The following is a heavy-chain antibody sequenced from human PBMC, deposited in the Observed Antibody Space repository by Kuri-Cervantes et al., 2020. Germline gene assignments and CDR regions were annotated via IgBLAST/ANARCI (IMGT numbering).Heavy chain of an antibody. CDR3: AREIPRYFDL. Sequence: GESLKISCAASGFTFSSYAMSWVRQVLGKGLECVSTISGSGGSTFYADSVKGRFTISRDNSKNTLYLQMNSLRAEDTAVYYCAREIPRYFDLWGRGTLVTVSS. V-gene: IGHV3-23*01. CDR2: ISGSGGST. D-gene: IGHD2-21*01. J-gene: IGHJ2*01. CDR1: GFTFSSYA.